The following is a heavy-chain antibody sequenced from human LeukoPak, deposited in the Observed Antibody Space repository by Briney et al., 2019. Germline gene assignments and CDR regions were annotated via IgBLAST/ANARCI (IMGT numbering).Heavy chain of an antibody. D-gene: IGHD2-2*02. CDR3: ARGGDIVVVPAATPFDY. J-gene: IGHJ4*02. V-gene: IGHV1-69*01. CDR2: IIPIFGTA. CDR1: GGIFSSYA. Sequence: SVKVSCKASGGIFSSYAISWVRQAHGQGLEWMGGIIPIFGTANYAQKFQGRVTITADESTSTAYMELSSLRSEDTAVYYCARGGDIVVVPAATPFDYWGQGTLVTVSS.